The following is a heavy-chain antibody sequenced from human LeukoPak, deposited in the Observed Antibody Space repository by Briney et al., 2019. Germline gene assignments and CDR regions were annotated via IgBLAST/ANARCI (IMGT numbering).Heavy chain of an antibody. CDR3: AKEGKSSHSSSWYVWGPAEGTFPYYFDY. CDR1: GGTFSSYA. V-gene: IGHV1-69*13. Sequence: GASVKVSCKASGGTFSSYAISWVRQAPGQGLEWMGGIIPIFGTANYAQKFQGRVTITADESTSTAYMELSSLRSEDTAVYYCAKEGKSSHSSSWYVWGPAEGTFPYYFDYWGQGTLVTVSS. D-gene: IGHD6-13*01. CDR2: IIPIFGTA. J-gene: IGHJ4*02.